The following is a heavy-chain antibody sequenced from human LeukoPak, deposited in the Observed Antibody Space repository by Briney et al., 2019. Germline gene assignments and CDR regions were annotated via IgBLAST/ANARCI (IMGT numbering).Heavy chain of an antibody. CDR3: VRDSPGVSWYDY. D-gene: IGHD2-15*01. V-gene: IGHV4-39*07. Sequence: SETLSLTCTVSGGSISSSSYYWGWIRQPPGKGLEWIGSIYYSGSTYYNPSLKSRVTISVDTSKNQFSLKLSSVTAADTAVYYCVRDSPGVSWYDYWGQGTLVTVSS. J-gene: IGHJ4*02. CDR1: GGSISSSSYY. CDR2: IYYSGST.